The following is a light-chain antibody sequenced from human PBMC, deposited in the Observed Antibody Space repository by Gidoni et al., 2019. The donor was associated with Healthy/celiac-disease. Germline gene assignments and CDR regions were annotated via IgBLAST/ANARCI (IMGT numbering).Light chain of an antibody. CDR2: DAT. Sequence: EIVLTQSPATLSLSPGERATHSCRASQSVSSYFAWYQQKPGQAPRLLIYDATNRATGLPARFSGSGSGTDFTLTISSLDPEDFAVYYCQQRSNWPLTFGGGTKVEIK. CDR3: QQRSNWPLT. V-gene: IGKV3-11*01. CDR1: QSVSSY. J-gene: IGKJ4*01.